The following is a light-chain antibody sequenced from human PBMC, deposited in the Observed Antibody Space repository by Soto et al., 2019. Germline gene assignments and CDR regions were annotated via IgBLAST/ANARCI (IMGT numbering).Light chain of an antibody. CDR2: SNN. V-gene: IGLV1-40*01. CDR3: QSYDSSLSGYVA. CDR1: SSNIGAGYD. J-gene: IGLJ2*01. Sequence: QPVLTQPPSVSGAPGQRVTISCTGSSSNIGAGYDVHWYQQLPGTAPKLLIFSNNNRPSGVPDRFSGSKSGTSASLAITGLQAEDGADYYCQSYDSSLSGYVAFGGGTKLTVL.